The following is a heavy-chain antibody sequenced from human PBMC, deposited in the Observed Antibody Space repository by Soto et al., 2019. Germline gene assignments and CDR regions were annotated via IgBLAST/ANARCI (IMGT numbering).Heavy chain of an antibody. D-gene: IGHD1-1*01. Sequence: EVQLVQSGGGLVQPGGSLRLSCSASGFTFSNYWMHWVRQGPGKGLVWVARLNIDGSTRNYADSVKGRFTISRDNAQNTLFLQMNSLSAEDTAVYYCARDRNWKTFSYQYYFDFWGQGTLVTVSS. CDR1: GFTFSNYW. V-gene: IGHV3-74*01. J-gene: IGHJ4*02. CDR3: ARDRNWKTFSYQYYFDF. CDR2: LNIDGSTR.